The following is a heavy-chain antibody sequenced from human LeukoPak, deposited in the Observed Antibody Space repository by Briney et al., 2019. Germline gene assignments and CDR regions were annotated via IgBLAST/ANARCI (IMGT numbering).Heavy chain of an antibody. J-gene: IGHJ4*02. Sequence: PGGSLRLSCAASGFTFSSYGMNWVRQAPGKGLEWVSYISSSGSTIYYADSVKGRFTISRDNAKNSLYLQMNSLRAEDTAVYYCARGRDGYTFDYWGQGTLVTVSS. V-gene: IGHV3-48*04. CDR1: GFTFSSYG. CDR3: ARGRDGYTFDY. D-gene: IGHD5-24*01. CDR2: ISSSGSTI.